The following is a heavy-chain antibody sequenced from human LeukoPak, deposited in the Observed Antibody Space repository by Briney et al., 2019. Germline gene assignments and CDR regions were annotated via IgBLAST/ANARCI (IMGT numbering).Heavy chain of an antibody. Sequence: SETLSLTCNVSGDSLGRYYWSWIRQPPGKTLEWLGHVYFSGVTTYNPSLKSRVTISVDTSKNQFSLKLNSVTAADTAVYYCARGYGPHTSGWDYWGQGSLVTVPS. CDR3: ARGYGPHTSGWDY. CDR2: VYFSGVT. V-gene: IGHV4-59*01. CDR1: GDSLGRYY. D-gene: IGHD6-19*01. J-gene: IGHJ4*02.